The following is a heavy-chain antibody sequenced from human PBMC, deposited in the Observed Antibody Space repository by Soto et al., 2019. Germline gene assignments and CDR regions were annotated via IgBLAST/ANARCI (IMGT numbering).Heavy chain of an antibody. CDR1: GGSISSYY. J-gene: IGHJ6*02. D-gene: IGHD3-22*01. CDR3: ARAPGYYDSGNYYGMDV. CDR2: IYYSGST. V-gene: IGHV4-59*12. Sequence: PSETLSLTCTVSGGSISSYYWSWIRQPPGKGLEWIGYIYYSGSTNYNPSLKSRVTISVDTSKNQFSLKLSSVTAADTAVYYCARAPGYYDSGNYYGMDVWGQGTTVTVSS.